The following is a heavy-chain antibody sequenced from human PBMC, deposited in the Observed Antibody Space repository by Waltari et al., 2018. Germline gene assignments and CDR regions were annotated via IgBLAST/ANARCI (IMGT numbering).Heavy chain of an antibody. Sequence: EVQLVESGGGLVQPGGSLRLSCAASGFTFSSYAMSWVGQAQGKGLEWVSAISGSGGSTYYADSVKGRFTISRDNSKNTLYLQMNSLRAEDTAVYYCAKGEDSSSWYRGIDYWGQGTLVTVSS. CDR2: ISGSGGST. J-gene: IGHJ4*02. CDR3: AKGEDSSSWYRGIDY. V-gene: IGHV3-23*04. CDR1: GFTFSSYA. D-gene: IGHD6-13*01.